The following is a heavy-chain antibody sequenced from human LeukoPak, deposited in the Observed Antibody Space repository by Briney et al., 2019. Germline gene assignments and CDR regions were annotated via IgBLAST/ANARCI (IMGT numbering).Heavy chain of an antibody. D-gene: IGHD1-1*01. CDR2: ISGSGENT. Sequence: GGSLRLSCAASGFTFSSYDMSWVRQVPGKGLEWVSAISGSGENTHYADPVKGRFTISRDNSKNTLFLQMDSLRADDTALYYCAKDAQSQYFWKPDWFDLWGQETLVTVSS. CDR3: AKDAQSQYFWKPDWFDL. CDR1: GFTFSSYD. V-gene: IGHV3-23*01. J-gene: IGHJ5*02.